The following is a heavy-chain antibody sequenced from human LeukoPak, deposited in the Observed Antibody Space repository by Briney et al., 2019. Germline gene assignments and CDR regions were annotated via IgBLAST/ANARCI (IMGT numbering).Heavy chain of an antibody. CDR2: IYYSGST. Sequence: SETLSLTCTVSGGSISSSSYYWGWIRQPPGKGLEWIGSIYYSGSTYYNPSLKSRVTISVDTSKNRFSLKLSSVTAADTAVYYCARGTGVGYDWYFDLWGRGTLVTVSS. CDR1: GGSISSSSYY. CDR3: ARGTGVGYDWYFDL. J-gene: IGHJ2*01. D-gene: IGHD3-22*01. V-gene: IGHV4-39*01.